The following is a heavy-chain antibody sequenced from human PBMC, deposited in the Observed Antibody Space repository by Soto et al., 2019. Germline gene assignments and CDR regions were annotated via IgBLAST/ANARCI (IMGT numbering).Heavy chain of an antibody. CDR2: IYYSGST. D-gene: IGHD6-13*01. J-gene: IGHJ5*02. CDR3: ARVHIAAAPTNWFDP. CDR1: GGSISSCGYY. V-gene: IGHV4-31*03. Sequence: SETLSLTCTVSGGSISSCGYYWSWIRQHPGKGLEWIGYIYYSGSTYYNPSLKSRVTISVDTSKNQFSLKLSSVTAADTAVYYCARVHIAAAPTNWFDPWGQRTLVTVSS.